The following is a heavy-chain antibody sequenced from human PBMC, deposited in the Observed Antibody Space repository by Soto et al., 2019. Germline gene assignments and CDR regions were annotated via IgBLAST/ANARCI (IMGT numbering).Heavy chain of an antibody. Sequence: QVQLQQWGAGLLKPSETLSLTCAVYGGSFSGYYWSWIRQPPGKGLEWIGEINHSGSTNYNPSLKSLVNISVDTSKNQFSLKLSSVTAADTAVYYCARSQYCTNGVCPGWFDPWGQGTLVTVSS. CDR1: GGSFSGYY. CDR3: ARSQYCTNGVCPGWFDP. CDR2: INHSGST. V-gene: IGHV4-34*01. D-gene: IGHD2-8*01. J-gene: IGHJ5*02.